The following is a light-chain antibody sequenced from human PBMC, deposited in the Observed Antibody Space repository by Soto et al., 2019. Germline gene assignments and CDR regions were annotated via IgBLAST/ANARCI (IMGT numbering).Light chain of an antibody. CDR3: QQSYSPPPT. Sequence: DNQLTQSPSSLSAYVGDRVTITCRASLTTSIYLNWYQHKPGKAPRLLIYAASNLQSGVPSRFTGSGSGTDLTLTISSLQAEDFATYYYQQSYSPPPTFGHGTNV. J-gene: IGKJ1*01. CDR2: AAS. V-gene: IGKV1-39*01. CDR1: LTTSIY.